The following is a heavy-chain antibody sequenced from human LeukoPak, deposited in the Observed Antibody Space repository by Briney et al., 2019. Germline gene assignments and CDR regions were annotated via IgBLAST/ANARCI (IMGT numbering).Heavy chain of an antibody. D-gene: IGHD3-3*01. Sequence: PSETLSLTCTVSGGSISSGDYYWSWIRQPPGKGLEWIGYIYYSGSTYYNPSLKSRVTISVDTSKNQFSLKLSSVTAADTAVYYCARSFPPYYDFWSGYPGYYFDYWGQGTLVTVSS. V-gene: IGHV4-30-4*01. CDR3: ARSFPPYYDFWSGYPGYYFDY. J-gene: IGHJ4*02. CDR1: GGSISSGDYY. CDR2: IYYSGST.